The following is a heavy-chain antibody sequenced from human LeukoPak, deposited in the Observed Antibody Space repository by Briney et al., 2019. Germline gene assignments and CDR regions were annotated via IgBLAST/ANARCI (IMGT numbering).Heavy chain of an antibody. V-gene: IGHV1-58*02. CDR2: IVVGSGNT. D-gene: IGHD3-10*01. J-gene: IGHJ4*02. CDR3: AKDPLPVIATSYFDS. Sequence: SVKVSCKASGFTFTSSAMQWVRQARGQRLEWIGWIVVGSGNTNYAQKFQERVTITRDMSTSTAYMELSSLRAEDTAVYYCAKDPLPVIATSYFDSWGQGTLSPSPQ. CDR1: GFTFTSSA.